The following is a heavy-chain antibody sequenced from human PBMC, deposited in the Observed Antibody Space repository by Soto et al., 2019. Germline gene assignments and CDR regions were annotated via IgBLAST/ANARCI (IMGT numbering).Heavy chain of an antibody. CDR3: ARIGNYYYYYMDV. CDR2: IYYSGST. D-gene: IGHD1-26*01. V-gene: IGHV4-61*08. Sequence: SETLSLTCTVSGGSISSGGYYWSWIRQHPGKGLEWIGYIYYSGSTYYNPSLKSRVTISVDTSKNQFSLKLSSVTAADTAVYYCARIGNYYYYYMDVWGKGTTVTVSS. CDR1: GGSISSGGYY. J-gene: IGHJ6*03.